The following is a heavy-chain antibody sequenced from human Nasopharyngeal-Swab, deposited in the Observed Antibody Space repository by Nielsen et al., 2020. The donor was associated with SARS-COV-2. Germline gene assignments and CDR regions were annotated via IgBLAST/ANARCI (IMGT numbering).Heavy chain of an antibody. CDR2: IGTAGDT. CDR3: ARGGLWFGASYYFDY. Sequence: GGSLRLSCAASGFTFSSYDMHWVRQATGKGLEWVSAIGTAGDTYYADSVKGRFTISRDNSKNTLYLQMNSLRAEDTAVYYCARGGLWFGASYYFDYWGQGTLVTVSS. V-gene: IGHV3-13*01. J-gene: IGHJ4*02. CDR1: GFTFSSYD. D-gene: IGHD3-10*01.